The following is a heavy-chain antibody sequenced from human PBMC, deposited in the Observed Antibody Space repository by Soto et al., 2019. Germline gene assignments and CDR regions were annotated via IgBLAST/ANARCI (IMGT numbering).Heavy chain of an antibody. Sequence: SVKVSCKASGFTFTSSAMQWVRQARGQRLEWIGWIVVGSGNTNYAQKFQERVTITRDMSTSTAYMELSSLRSEDTAVYYCAAEGILRYFDWSPARYGMDVWGQGTTVTSP. D-gene: IGHD3-9*01. CDR3: AAEGILRYFDWSPARYGMDV. CDR1: GFTFTSSA. V-gene: IGHV1-58*02. J-gene: IGHJ6*02. CDR2: IVVGSGNT.